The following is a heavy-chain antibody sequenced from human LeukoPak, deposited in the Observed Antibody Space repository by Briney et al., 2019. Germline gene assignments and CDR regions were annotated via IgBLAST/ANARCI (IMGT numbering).Heavy chain of an antibody. CDR1: GFTFSSYA. D-gene: IGHD3-3*01. V-gene: IGHV3-23*01. CDR2: ISGSGGST. J-gene: IGHJ3*02. Sequence: GGSLRLSCAASGFTFSSYAMSWVRQAPGKGLEWVSAISGSGGSTYYADSVKGRFTISRDNSKNTLYLQMNSLRAEDTAVYYCAKIKAGFGVVYDAFDIWGQGTMVTVSS. CDR3: AKIKAGFGVVYDAFDI.